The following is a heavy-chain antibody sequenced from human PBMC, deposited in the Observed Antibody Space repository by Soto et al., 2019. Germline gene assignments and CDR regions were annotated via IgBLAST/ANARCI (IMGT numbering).Heavy chain of an antibody. CDR2: INHSGST. D-gene: IGHD3-22*01. CDR3: ARATSITMIVVVTGPNYGMDV. Sequence: SETLSLTCAVYGGSFSGYYWSWIRQPPGKGLEWIGEINHSGSTDYNPSLKSRVTISVDTSKNQFSLKLSSVTAADTAVYYCARATSITMIVVVTGPNYGMDVWGQGTTVTVSS. J-gene: IGHJ6*02. V-gene: IGHV4-34*01. CDR1: GGSFSGYY.